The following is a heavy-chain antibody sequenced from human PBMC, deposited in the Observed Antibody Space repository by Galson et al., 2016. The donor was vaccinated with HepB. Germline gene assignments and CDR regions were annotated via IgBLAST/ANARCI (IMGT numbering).Heavy chain of an antibody. CDR2: IYFSGST. J-gene: IGHJ5*02. V-gene: IGHV4-59*12. Sequence: SETLSLTCTVSGGSISSYYWNWIRQPPGKGLEWIGYIYFSGSTNYNPSLKSRVIISLDTSKKQFSLKLSSVTAAGTAVYYCARVSRMAGTATRCFDPWGQGSLVIVSS. D-gene: IGHD1-7*01. CDR1: GGSISSYY. CDR3: ARVSRMAGTATRCFDP.